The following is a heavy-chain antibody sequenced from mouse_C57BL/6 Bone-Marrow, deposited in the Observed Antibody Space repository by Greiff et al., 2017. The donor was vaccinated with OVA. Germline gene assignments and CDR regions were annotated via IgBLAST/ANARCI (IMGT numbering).Heavy chain of an antibody. CDR3: ARGYYYGSSSYPFAY. D-gene: IGHD1-1*01. J-gene: IGHJ3*01. Sequence: VQLQQSGPGLAKPSQTLSLTCSVPGYSITSDYWNWIRKFPGNKLEYMGYISYSGSTYYNPSLKSRISITRDTSKNQYYLQLNSVTTEDTATYYCARGYYYGSSSYPFAYWGQGTLVTVSA. CDR1: GYSITSDY. CDR2: ISYSGST. V-gene: IGHV3-8*01.